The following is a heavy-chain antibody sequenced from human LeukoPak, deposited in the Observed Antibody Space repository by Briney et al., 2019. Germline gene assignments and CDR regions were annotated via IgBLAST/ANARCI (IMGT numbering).Heavy chain of an antibody. CDR1: GYTYTRYA. J-gene: IGHJ5*02. CDR3: ARDFMVRGAANWFDP. CDR2: INAGNGNT. Sequence: RASVRVSCKASGYTYTRYAMHLVRQATGQRLEWMGWINAGNGNTKYSQKFQGRVTITRDTSASTAYMELSSLRSEDTAVYYCARDFMVRGAANWFDPWGQGTLVTVSS. V-gene: IGHV1-3*01. D-gene: IGHD3-10*01.